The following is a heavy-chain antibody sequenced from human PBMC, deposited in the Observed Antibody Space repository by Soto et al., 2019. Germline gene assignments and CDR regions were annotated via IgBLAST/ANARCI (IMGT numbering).Heavy chain of an antibody. J-gene: IGHJ5*02. D-gene: IGHD3-3*01. CDR2: ISAYNGNT. CDR1: GYTFTSYG. V-gene: IGHV1-18*01. Sequence: QVQLVQSGAEVKKPGASVKVSCKASGYTFTSYGISWMRQAPGQGLEWMGWISAYNGNTNYAQKLQGRVTMTTDTSTSTAYMELRSLRSDDTAVYYCARDGNYDFWSGYFASFDPWGQGTLVTVSS. CDR3: ARDGNYDFWSGYFASFDP.